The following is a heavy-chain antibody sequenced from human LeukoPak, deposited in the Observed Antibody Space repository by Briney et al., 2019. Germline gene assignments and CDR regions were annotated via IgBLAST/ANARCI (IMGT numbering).Heavy chain of an antibody. Sequence: SETLSLTCTVSGGSISSGSYYWSWIRQPAGKGLEWIGRIDTSGSTNYNPSLKSRVTMSADTSKKQFSLKLSSVTAADTAVYYCARTTMVRGTYYMDVWGKGTTVTVSS. CDR2: IDTSGST. J-gene: IGHJ6*03. CDR1: GGSISSGSYY. D-gene: IGHD3-10*01. V-gene: IGHV4-61*02. CDR3: ARTTMVRGTYYMDV.